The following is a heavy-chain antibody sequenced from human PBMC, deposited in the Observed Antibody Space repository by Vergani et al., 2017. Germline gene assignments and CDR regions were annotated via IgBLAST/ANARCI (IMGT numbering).Heavy chain of an antibody. D-gene: IGHD1-20*01. J-gene: IGHJ4*01. CDR1: GYSISSGYY. CDR2: IKYDGSKK. CDR3: ARAYGRYDWFDY. Sequence: VQLQESGPGLVKPPGTLSLTCTVSGYSISSGYYWGWIRQPPGKGLEWVANIKYDGSKKNYVDSVKGRFTISRDNAKNSLYLQMNSLRVEDTAVYYCARAYGRYDWFDYWGQRTLVTVSS. V-gene: IGHV3-7*03.